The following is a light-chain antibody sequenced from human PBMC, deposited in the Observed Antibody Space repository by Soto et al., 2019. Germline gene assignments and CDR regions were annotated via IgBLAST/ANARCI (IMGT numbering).Light chain of an antibody. CDR2: YDS. V-gene: IGLV3-21*04. CDR1: NIGSKS. Sequence: SYELTQPPSVSVAPGKTARITCGGNNIGSKSVHWYQQKPGHAPVLVIYYDSDRPSGIPERFSGSNSGNTATLTISRVEAGDEADYYCQVWDSSSDRGVFGGGTKLTVL. CDR3: QVWDSSSDRGV. J-gene: IGLJ3*02.